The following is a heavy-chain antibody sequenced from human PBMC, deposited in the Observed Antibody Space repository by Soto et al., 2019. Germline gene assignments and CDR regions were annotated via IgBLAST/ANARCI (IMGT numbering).Heavy chain of an antibody. CDR2: IYYSGST. Sequence: SETLSLTCTVSGGSISSYYWSWIRQPPGKGLEWIGYIYYSGSTNYNPSLKSRVTISVDTSKNQFSLKLSSVTAADTAVYYCAGQYYDILTGYYQSPNWFDPWGQGTLVTVSS. J-gene: IGHJ5*02. D-gene: IGHD3-9*01. CDR3: AGQYYDILTGYYQSPNWFDP. V-gene: IGHV4-59*08. CDR1: GGSISSYY.